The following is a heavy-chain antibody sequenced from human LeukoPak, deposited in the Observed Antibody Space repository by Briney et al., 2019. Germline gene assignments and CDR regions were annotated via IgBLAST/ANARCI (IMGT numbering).Heavy chain of an antibody. D-gene: IGHD5-12*01. CDR2: INHNSGGT. CDR1: GYTFTGYH. CDR3: ARVGRYSGYDLDY. J-gene: IGHJ4*02. V-gene: IGHV1-2*02. Sequence: ASVTVSCKASGYTFTGYHIHWVRQAPGQGLEWMGWINHNSGGTNYAQKFQGRVTMTRDTSISTAYMELSGLGSDDTAVYSCARVGRYSGYDLDYWGQGTLVTVSS.